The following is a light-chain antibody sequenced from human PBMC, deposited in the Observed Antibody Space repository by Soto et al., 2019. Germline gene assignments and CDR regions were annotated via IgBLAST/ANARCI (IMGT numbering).Light chain of an antibody. Sequence: EIVLTQTPGPLSLSPGERVTLSCRARQSFSGNYLTWYQHQPGQAPRLLIICSYHSATGSAARFSGSGSGTDVSITITRLEHADDSVNYCQQYGDTLPITFGQGTRLEIK. CDR2: CSY. CDR3: QQYGDTLPIT. J-gene: IGKJ5*01. CDR1: QSFSGNY. V-gene: IGKV3-20*01.